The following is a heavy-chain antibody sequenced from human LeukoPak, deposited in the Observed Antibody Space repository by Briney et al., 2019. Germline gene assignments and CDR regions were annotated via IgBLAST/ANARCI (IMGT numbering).Heavy chain of an antibody. D-gene: IGHD3-22*01. Sequence: ASVKVSCKASGYTFTSYAMHWVRQAPGQRLEWMGWINAGNGNTKYSQKFQGRVTITRDTSASTAYMELSSLRSEDSAVYYCARRYYYDSSGYYHMTFDYWGQGTLVTVSS. CDR1: GYTFTSYA. J-gene: IGHJ4*02. V-gene: IGHV1-3*01. CDR3: ARRYYYDSSGYYHMTFDY. CDR2: INAGNGNT.